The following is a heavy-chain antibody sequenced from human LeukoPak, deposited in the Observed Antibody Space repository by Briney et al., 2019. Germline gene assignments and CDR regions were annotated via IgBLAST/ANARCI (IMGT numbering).Heavy chain of an antibody. J-gene: IGHJ4*02. CDR1: GITFNSYA. CDR3: ASGYTYYYGSGSYH. V-gene: IGHV3-30*04. D-gene: IGHD3-10*01. Sequence: PGGSLRLSCAASGITFNSYAMHWVRQAPGKGLEWVAVISHDGSNRYYGDSVKGRFTISRDNSKNTLFLQMDSLRAEDTAVYYCASGYTYYYGSGSYHRGQGTLVTVSS. CDR2: ISHDGSNR.